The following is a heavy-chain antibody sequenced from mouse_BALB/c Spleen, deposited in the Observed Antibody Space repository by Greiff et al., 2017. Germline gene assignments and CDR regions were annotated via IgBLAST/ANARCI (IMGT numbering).Heavy chain of an antibody. V-gene: IGHV1-5*01. J-gene: IGHJ2*01. D-gene: IGHD1-1*01. CDR1: GYTFTSYW. CDR3: TRATVVAGDFDY. CDR2: IYPGNSDT. Sequence: VQLQQPGSELVRPGASVKLSCKASGYTFTSYWMHWVKQRPGQGLEWIGAIYPGNSDTSYNQKFKGKAKLTAVTSTSTAYMELSSLTNEDSAVYYCTRATVVAGDFDYWGQGTTLTVSS.